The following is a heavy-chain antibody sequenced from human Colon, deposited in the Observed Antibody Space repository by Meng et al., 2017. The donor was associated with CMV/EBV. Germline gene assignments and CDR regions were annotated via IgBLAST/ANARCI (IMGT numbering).Heavy chain of an antibody. V-gene: IGHV3-23*01. CDR1: GFTFSYYW. CDR3: AKGSEYVDFWSSSD. D-gene: IGHD3-3*01. CDR2: ISGGGTTT. J-gene: IGHJ4*02. Sequence: GESLKISCAASGFTFSYYWMHWVRLAPGRGLEWVSAISGGGTTTFYAESVKGRYTISRDNSKNTLYLQMDSLRGEDTAVYYCAKGSEYVDFWSSSDWGQGTLVTVSS.